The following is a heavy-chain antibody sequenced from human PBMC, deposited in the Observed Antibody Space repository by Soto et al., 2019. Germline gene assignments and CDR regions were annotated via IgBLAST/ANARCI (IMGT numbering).Heavy chain of an antibody. Sequence: QVQLVQSGAEVKKPGASVKVSCKASGYTFTSYAMHWVRQAPGQRLEWMGWINAGNGNTKYSQKFQGRVTITRDTSASTAYMELSSLRSEDTAVYYCARVSIFLRYFDWPHHPADYWGQGTLVTVSS. D-gene: IGHD3-9*01. CDR2: INAGNGNT. CDR1: GYTFTSYA. V-gene: IGHV1-3*01. J-gene: IGHJ4*02. CDR3: ARVSIFLRYFDWPHHPADY.